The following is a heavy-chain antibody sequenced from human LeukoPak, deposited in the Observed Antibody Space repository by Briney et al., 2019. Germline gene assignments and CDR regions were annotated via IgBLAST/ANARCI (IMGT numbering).Heavy chain of an antibody. CDR2: INTNTGNP. CDR3: ARAPPYDYVWGSYRPVFDY. Sequence: ASVKVSCKASGYTFTSYAMNWVRQAPGQGLEWMGWINTNTGNPTYAQGFTGRFVFSLDTSVSTAYLQISSLEAEDTAVYYCARAPPYDYVWGSYRPVFDYWGQGTLVTVSS. CDR1: GYTFTSYA. V-gene: IGHV7-4-1*02. D-gene: IGHD3-16*02. J-gene: IGHJ4*02.